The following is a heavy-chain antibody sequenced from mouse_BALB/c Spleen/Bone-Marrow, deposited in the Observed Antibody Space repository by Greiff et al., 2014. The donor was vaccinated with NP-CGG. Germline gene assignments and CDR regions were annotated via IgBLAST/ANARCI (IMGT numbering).Heavy chain of an antibody. CDR2: IDTSDSYT. J-gene: IGHJ2*01. CDR1: GYTFTDYW. Sequence: VQLVESGAELVMPGASVKMSCKASGYTFTDYWMHWVKQRPGQGLEWIGAIDTSDSYTSYKQKFKGKATLTVDESSSTAYMQLSSLTSEDSAVYYCARRGVYYYGSFDYWGQGTTLTVSS. D-gene: IGHD1-1*01. V-gene: IGHV1-69*01. CDR3: ARRGVYYYGSFDY.